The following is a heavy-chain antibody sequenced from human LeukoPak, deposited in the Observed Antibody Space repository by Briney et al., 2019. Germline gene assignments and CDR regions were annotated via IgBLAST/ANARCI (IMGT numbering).Heavy chain of an antibody. CDR3: ASGVRYSSSWYPFDY. CDR1: GFTFSSYW. CDR2: INSDGSST. D-gene: IGHD6-13*01. J-gene: IGHJ4*02. V-gene: IGHV3-74*01. Sequence: PGGSLRLSCAASGFTFSSYWMHWVRQAPGKGLVWVSRINSDGSSTSYADSVKGRFTISRDNAKNTLYLQMNSLRAEDTAVYYCASGVRYSSSWYPFDYWGQGTLVTVSS.